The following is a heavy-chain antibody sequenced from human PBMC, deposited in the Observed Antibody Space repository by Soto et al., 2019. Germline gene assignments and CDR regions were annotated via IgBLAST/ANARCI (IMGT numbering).Heavy chain of an antibody. D-gene: IGHD3-3*01. CDR1: GFTFSSYA. CDR2: ISGSGGTT. J-gene: IGHJ4*02. Sequence: GSLRLSCAASGFTFSSYAMSWVRQAPGKGLECVSTISGSGGTTYYADSVKGRFTISRDNSKNTLYLQMNSLRAEDTAVYYCAKVWTKTTFVVVSLLDYWGQGNLVPVSS. CDR3: AKVWTKTTFVVVSLLDY. V-gene: IGHV3-23*01.